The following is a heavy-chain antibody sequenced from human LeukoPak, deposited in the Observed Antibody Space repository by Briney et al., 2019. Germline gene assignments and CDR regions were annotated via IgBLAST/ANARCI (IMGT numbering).Heavy chain of an antibody. J-gene: IGHJ4*02. CDR1: GGSISSYY. V-gene: IGHV4-34*01. Sequence: SETLSLTCTVSGGSISSYYWSWIRQPPGKGLEWIGEINHSGSTNYNPSLKSRVTISVDTSKNQFSLKLSSVTAADTAVYYCARGLTYYYDSSGYYYWGQGTLVTVSS. CDR3: ARGLTYYYDSSGYYY. CDR2: INHSGST. D-gene: IGHD3-22*01.